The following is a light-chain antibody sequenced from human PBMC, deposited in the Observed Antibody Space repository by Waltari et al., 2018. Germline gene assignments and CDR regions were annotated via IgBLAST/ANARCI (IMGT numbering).Light chain of an antibody. Sequence: QSALLQLPPCLGLPGRPSTSPALGPTVIVVIYNYVPGYQHPPANAPKLIINEVTNRPSGVSTRFSGSKSGNTASLTISGLQAEDEAFYYCSSYTISSAIFIFGGGTKVTV. J-gene: IGLJ2*01. V-gene: IGLV2-14*01. CDR1: TVIVVIYNY. CDR3: SSYTISSAIFI. CDR2: EVT.